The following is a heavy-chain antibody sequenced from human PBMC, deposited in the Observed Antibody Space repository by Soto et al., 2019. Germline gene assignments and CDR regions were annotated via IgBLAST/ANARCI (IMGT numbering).Heavy chain of an antibody. CDR3: ITAPLR. Sequence: QLVETGGGFVKPGLSLRLTCEASGFNFSNAWMTWVRQAPGKGLERVGLIRSQGDGGAADYAAPVRGRFTISRDDSQNLVFLHMDNLQPEDTAVYYCITAPLRWGQGTLVTVSS. CDR2: IRSQGDGGAA. J-gene: IGHJ4*02. V-gene: IGHV3-15*01. CDR1: GFNFSNAW.